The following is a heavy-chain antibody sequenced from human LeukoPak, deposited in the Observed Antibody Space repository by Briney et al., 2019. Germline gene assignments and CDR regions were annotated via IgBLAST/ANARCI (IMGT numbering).Heavy chain of an antibody. V-gene: IGHV4-59*01. CDR2: IYYSGST. CDR3: ARGTVVLEWLLDY. J-gene: IGHJ4*02. Sequence: SETLSLTCTVSGGSISSYYWSWIRQPPGKGLEWIGYIYYSGSTNYNPSLKSRVTISVDTSKNQFSLKLSSVTAADTAVYYCARGTVVLEWLLDYWGQGTLVTVSS. D-gene: IGHD3-3*01. CDR1: GGSISSYY.